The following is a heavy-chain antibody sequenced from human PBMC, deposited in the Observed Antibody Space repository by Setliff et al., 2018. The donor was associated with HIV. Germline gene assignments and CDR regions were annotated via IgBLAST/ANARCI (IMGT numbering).Heavy chain of an antibody. CDR2: TYYGGSTDYN. Sequence: SETLSLTCTVSGVSIRTYYWSWVRQVPGKGLEWIGDTYYGGSTDYNKYNPSLKGRVTISVDIYRKQLSLNLRSVTAADTAVYYCARDFRYDTSGSLTEYGLDVWGQGTTVTVSS. CDR1: GVSIRTYY. CDR3: ARDFRYDTSGSLTEYGLDV. J-gene: IGHJ6*02. V-gene: IGHV4-59*01. D-gene: IGHD3-22*01.